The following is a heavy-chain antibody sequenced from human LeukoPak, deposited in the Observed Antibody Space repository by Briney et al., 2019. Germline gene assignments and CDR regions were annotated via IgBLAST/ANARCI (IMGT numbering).Heavy chain of an antibody. J-gene: IGHJ3*02. D-gene: IGHD1-14*01. Sequence: SETLSLTCTVSGGSIGSYYWSWIRQPAGKGLEWIGRIYISGSTDYNPSLKSRVTMSIDTSKNQFSLQLVSVTAADTAVYFCASFGSSAFDIWGQGTMVTVSS. V-gene: IGHV4-4*07. CDR3: ASFGSSAFDI. CDR2: IYISGST. CDR1: GGSIGSYY.